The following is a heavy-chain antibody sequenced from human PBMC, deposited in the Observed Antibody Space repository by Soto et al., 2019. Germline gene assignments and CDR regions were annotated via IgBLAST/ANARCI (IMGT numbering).Heavy chain of an antibody. J-gene: IGHJ5*02. CDR1: GFTFNSYS. D-gene: IGHD1-1*01. CDR2: ISSSGGNE. V-gene: IGHV3-30-3*01. CDR3: VRDALPPTGKFHFDP. Sequence: PGGSLRLSCAASGFTFNSYSMHWVRQAPGKGLEWLAVISSSGGNEYYADSVKGQFTISRDNSKNTLHLQMNSLGTEATAVYYCVRDALPPTGKFHFDPWGQGTLVTVSS.